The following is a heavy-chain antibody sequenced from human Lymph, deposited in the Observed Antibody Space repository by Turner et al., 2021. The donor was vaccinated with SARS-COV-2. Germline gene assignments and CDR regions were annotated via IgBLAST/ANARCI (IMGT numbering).Heavy chain of an antibody. CDR3: ATVLCSGGSCYYYGMDV. CDR2: CDPEDGET. D-gene: IGHD2-15*01. V-gene: IGHV1-24*01. J-gene: IGHJ6*02. Sequence: QVQLVQSGAEVKKPGASMKVSCEVSGYTLTELSMHWVRQAPGKGLEWVGGCDPEDGETIYAQKFQGRVTMTEDTSTDTAYMELSSLRSEDTAVYYCATVLCSGGSCYYYGMDVWGQGTTVTVSS. CDR1: GYTLTELS.